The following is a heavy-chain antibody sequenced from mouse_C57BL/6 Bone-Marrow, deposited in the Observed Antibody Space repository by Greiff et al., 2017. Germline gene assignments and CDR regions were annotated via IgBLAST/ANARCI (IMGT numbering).Heavy chain of an antibody. CDR1: GYTFTSYW. D-gene: IGHD2-3*01. CDR2: INPSNGGT. CDR3: ARGRDGYPWFAY. Sequence: QVQLKQPGTELVKPGASVKLSCKASGYTFTSYWMHWVKQRPGQGLEWIGNINPSNGGTNYNEKFKSKATLTVDKPSSTAYMQLSSLTSEDSAVYYCARGRDGYPWFAYWGQGTLVTVSA. V-gene: IGHV1-53*01. J-gene: IGHJ3*01.